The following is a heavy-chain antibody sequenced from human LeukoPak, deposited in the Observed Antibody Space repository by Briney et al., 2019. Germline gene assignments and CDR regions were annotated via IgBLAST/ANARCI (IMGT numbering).Heavy chain of an antibody. Sequence: GGSLRLSCAASGFTFSNYWMTWVRQAPGKGLEWVANIKQDGSEKYVDSVKGRFTISRDNAKNSLYLQLNSLRAEDTAVYYCASDPHSAAANWFDPWGQGTLVTVSS. CDR1: GFTFSNYW. V-gene: IGHV3-7*01. J-gene: IGHJ5*02. CDR3: ASDPHSAAANWFDP. D-gene: IGHD6-13*01. CDR2: IKQDGSEK.